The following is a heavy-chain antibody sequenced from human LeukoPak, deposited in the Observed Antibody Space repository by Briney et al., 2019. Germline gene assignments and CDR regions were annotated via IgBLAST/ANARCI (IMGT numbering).Heavy chain of an antibody. J-gene: IGHJ4*02. Sequence: PGGSLRLSCTASGFTFSSFGIHWVRQAPGKGLEWVAVIWYDGSNKYYADSVKGRFTISRDNSENTLYLQMNSLRAEDTAIYYCARDPAYGDYSVGFDYWGQGTLVTVSS. D-gene: IGHD4-17*01. V-gene: IGHV3-33*01. CDR2: IWYDGSNK. CDR3: ARDPAYGDYSVGFDY. CDR1: GFTFSSFG.